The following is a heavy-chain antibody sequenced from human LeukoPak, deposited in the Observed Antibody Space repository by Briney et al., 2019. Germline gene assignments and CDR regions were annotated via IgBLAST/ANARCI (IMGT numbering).Heavy chain of an antibody. Sequence: GGSLRLSCAASGFAFSSYAMNWVRQAPGKGLEWVSSISSRNSYIYYADSVKGRFTISRDNAKNSLFLQMNSLTAEDTAVYYCARDGTENYDILSWFDPWGQGTLVTVSS. CDR3: ARDGTENYDILSWFDP. CDR2: ISSRNSYI. J-gene: IGHJ5*02. V-gene: IGHV3-21*01. CDR1: GFAFSSYA. D-gene: IGHD3-9*01.